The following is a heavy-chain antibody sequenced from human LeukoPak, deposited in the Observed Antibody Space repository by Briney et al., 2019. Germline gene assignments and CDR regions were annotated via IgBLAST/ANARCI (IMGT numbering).Heavy chain of an antibody. V-gene: IGHV3-7*01. J-gene: IGHJ4*02. CDR1: GFTFSSYW. D-gene: IGHD4-17*01. CDR3: ARDLPYGDIFFDY. CDR2: IKQDGSEK. Sequence: GGSLRLSCAASGFTFSSYWMSWVRQAPGKGLEWVANIKQDGSEKYYVDSVRGRFTISRDNAKNSLYLQMNSLRAEDTAVYYCARDLPYGDIFFDYWGQGTLVTVSS.